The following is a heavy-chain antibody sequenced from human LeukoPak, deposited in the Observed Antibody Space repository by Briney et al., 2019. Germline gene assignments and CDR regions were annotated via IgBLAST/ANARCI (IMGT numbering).Heavy chain of an antibody. CDR1: GYTFTGYY. J-gene: IGHJ5*02. CDR3: ARDWQRTMVRGRVGNWFDP. D-gene: IGHD3-10*01. CDR2: LNPNSGDA. V-gene: IGHV1-2*02. Sequence: ASVKVSCKASGYTFTGYYMHWVRQAPGQGLEWMGWLNPNSGDANYAHKFQGRVTMTRDTSISTVYMELSRLRSDDTAVYYCARDWQRTMVRGRVGNWFDPWGQGTLVTVSS.